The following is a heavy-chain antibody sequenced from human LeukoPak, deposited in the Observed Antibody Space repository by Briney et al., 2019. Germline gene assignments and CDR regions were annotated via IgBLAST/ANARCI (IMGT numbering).Heavy chain of an antibody. Sequence: SETLSLXCTVSGGSISTGTYYWSWIRQPAGKGLECIGRIYTSGSTNYNPSLKSRVTISVDTSKNQFSLKLNSVTAADTAVYYCARGDYYGSGSYYNSAFDIWGQGTMVTVSS. CDR1: GGSISTGTYY. CDR3: ARGDYYGSGSYYNSAFDI. V-gene: IGHV4-61*02. CDR2: IYTSGST. J-gene: IGHJ3*02. D-gene: IGHD3-10*01.